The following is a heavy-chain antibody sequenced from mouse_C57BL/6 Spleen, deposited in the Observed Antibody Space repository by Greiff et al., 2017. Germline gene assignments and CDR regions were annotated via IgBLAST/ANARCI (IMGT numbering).Heavy chain of an antibody. CDR2: INYDGSST. J-gene: IGHJ4*01. CDR1: GFTFSDYY. V-gene: IGHV5-16*01. Sequence: EVMLVESEGGLVQPGSSMKLSCTASGFTFSDYYMAWVRQVPEKGLEWVANINYDGSSTYYLDSLKSRFIISRDNAKNILYLQMSSLKSEDTATYYCAREGIYYGNFYAMDYWGQGTSVTVSS. CDR3: AREGIYYGNFYAMDY. D-gene: IGHD2-1*01.